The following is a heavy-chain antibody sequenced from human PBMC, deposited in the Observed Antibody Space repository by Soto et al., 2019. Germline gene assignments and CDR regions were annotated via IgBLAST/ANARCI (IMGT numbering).Heavy chain of an antibody. CDR3: ASSGRYYYYGMDV. V-gene: IGHV1-2*02. CDR2: INPNSGGT. Sequence: GASVKVSCKASGYTFTDYYMHWVRQAPGQGLEWMGWINPNSGGTNYAQKFQGRVTMTRDTSISTAYMELSRLRSDDTAVYYGASSGRYYYYGMDVWAKGPRSRLL. CDR1: GYTFTDYY. D-gene: IGHD6-25*01. J-gene: IGHJ6*02.